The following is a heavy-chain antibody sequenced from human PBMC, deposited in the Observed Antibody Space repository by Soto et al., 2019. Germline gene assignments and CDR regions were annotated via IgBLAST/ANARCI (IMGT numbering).Heavy chain of an antibody. J-gene: IGHJ3*02. V-gene: IGHV3-30*18. CDR2: ISYDGSNE. CDR1: GFTFSDYG. CDR3: AKNLQGLWFGGIHAFDM. Sequence: PGGSLRLSCGASGFTFSDYGIHWVRQAPGKGLEWVAGISYDGSNEFYADSVKGRFTISRDNSKNTLYLQLNSLTTEDTALYYCAKNLQGLWFGGIHAFDMWGQGTMVTVSS. D-gene: IGHD3-10*01.